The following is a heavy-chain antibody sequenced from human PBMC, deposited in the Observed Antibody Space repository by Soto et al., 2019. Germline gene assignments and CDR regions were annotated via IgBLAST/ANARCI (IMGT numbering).Heavy chain of an antibody. CDR1: ACSISSGEYY. D-gene: IGHD3-22*01. CDR3: ATMEGVSSGYYSA. CDR2: IYYSGST. V-gene: IGHV4-31*03. Sequence: SETLSLTCTVSACSISSGEYYCSWIRQHPGKGLEWIGYIYYSGSTYYSPSLKSRVTISLDMSKNQFSLKLSSVTAADTAVYYCATMEGVSSGYYSAWGQGTLVT. J-gene: IGHJ5*02.